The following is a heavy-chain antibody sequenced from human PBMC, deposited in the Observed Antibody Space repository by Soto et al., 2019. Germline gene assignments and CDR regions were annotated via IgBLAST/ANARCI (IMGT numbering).Heavy chain of an antibody. Sequence: QVQLQESGPGLVKPSETLSLTCTVSGGSISSYYWSWIRHPPGKGLEWIGYIYYSGSTTYNPSLKSRVTISVDTSKNQFSLKLSSVTAADTAVYYCARGLVYANEGEAFDIWGQGTMVTVSS. J-gene: IGHJ3*02. CDR2: IYYSGST. CDR1: GGSISSYY. D-gene: IGHD2-8*01. V-gene: IGHV4-59*01. CDR3: ARGLVYANEGEAFDI.